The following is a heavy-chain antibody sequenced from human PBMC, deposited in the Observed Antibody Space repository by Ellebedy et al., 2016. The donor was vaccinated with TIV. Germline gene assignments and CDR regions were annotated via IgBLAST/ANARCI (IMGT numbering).Heavy chain of an antibody. J-gene: IGHJ6*02. Sequence: GESLKISXAASGFTFSDHYMDWVRQAPGKGLEWVGRTRNKANSYTTEYAASVKGRFTISRDDSKNSLYLQMNSLKTEDTAVYYCARGGWYEDYYYYGMDVWGQGTTVTVSS. V-gene: IGHV3-72*01. D-gene: IGHD6-19*01. CDR2: TRNKANSYTT. CDR1: GFTFSDHY. CDR3: ARGGWYEDYYYYGMDV.